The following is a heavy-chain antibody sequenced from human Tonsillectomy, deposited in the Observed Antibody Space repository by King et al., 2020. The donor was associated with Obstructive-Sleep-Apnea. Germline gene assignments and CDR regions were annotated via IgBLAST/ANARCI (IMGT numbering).Heavy chain of an antibody. CDR3: ARARSVAHPNDY. V-gene: IGHV3-30*02. CDR1: GFTFSSYG. Sequence: QVQLVESGGGVVQPGGSLRLSCAASGFTFSSYGMHWVRQAPGKGLEWVTFIWDDGSNKYYAYSGKGRFTISIDNSKKPLSLQMNSPRAEDTAVYYCARARSVAHPNDYWGQGTLVTVSS. D-gene: IGHD6-19*01. CDR2: IWDDGSNK. J-gene: IGHJ4*02.